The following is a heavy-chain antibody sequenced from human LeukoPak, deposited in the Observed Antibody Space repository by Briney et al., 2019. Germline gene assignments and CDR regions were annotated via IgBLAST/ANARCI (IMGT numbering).Heavy chain of an antibody. Sequence: ASVKVSCKASGYTFTCYYMHWVRQAPGQGLEWMGWINPNSGGTNYAQKFQGRVTMTRDTSISTAYMELSRLRSDDTAVYYCARVYTGYSSSWAVIDYWGQGTLVTVSS. V-gene: IGHV1-2*02. D-gene: IGHD6-13*01. CDR1: GYTFTCYY. J-gene: IGHJ4*02. CDR2: INPNSGGT. CDR3: ARVYTGYSSSWAVIDY.